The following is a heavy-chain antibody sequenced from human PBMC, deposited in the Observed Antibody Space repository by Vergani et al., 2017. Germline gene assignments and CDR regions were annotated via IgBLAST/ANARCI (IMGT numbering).Heavy chain of an antibody. D-gene: IGHD3-16*02. V-gene: IGHV3-23*04. CDR3: ARDNYRHPGAVDY. CDR2: ISDSADNT. Sequence: VQLVESGGGVVQPGRSLRLSCAASGFTFNNYAMNWVRQAPGKGLEWVSSISDSADNTYYADSVKGRFTISRHISKNTLYLHMNSLRAEDTAVYYCARDNYRHPGAVDYWGQGTLVTVSS. J-gene: IGHJ4*02. CDR1: GFTFNNYA.